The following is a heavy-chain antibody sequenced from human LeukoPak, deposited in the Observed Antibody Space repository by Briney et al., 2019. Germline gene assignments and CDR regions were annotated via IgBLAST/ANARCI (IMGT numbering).Heavy chain of an antibody. D-gene: IGHD7-27*01. CDR2: IWYDGSKK. Sequence: PGRSLRLSCAASGFIFSGYGMHWVRQAPGKGLEWVAIIWYDGSKKYYAASVRGRFTVSRDNSENTLYLQMNSLRADDTAVYYCAKDRNWGLDYWGQGTLVTVSS. CDR3: AKDRNWGLDY. J-gene: IGHJ4*02. V-gene: IGHV3-33*06. CDR1: GFIFSGYG.